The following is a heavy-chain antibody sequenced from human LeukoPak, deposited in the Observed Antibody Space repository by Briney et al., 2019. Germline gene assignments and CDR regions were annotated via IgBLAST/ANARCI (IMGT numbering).Heavy chain of an antibody. V-gene: IGHV3-48*01. CDR1: GFTFSSYS. CDR3: ASLSLSGWSLGAFDI. J-gene: IGHJ3*02. Sequence: GGSLRLSCAASGFTFSSYSMNWVRQAPGKGLEWVSYISSSSTIYYADSVKGRFTISRDNAKNSLYLQMNSLRAEDTAVYYCASLSLSGWSLGAFDIWGQGTMVTVSS. CDR2: ISSSSTI. D-gene: IGHD6-19*01.